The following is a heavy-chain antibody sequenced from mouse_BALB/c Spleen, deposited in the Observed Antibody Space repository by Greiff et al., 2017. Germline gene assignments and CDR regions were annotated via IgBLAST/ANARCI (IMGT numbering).Heavy chain of an antibody. Sequence: EVQLVESGGGLVKPGGSLKLSCAASGFTFSSYAMSWVRQTPEKRLEWVATISSGGSYTYYPDSVKGRFTISRDNAKNTLYLQMSSLRSEDTAMYYCARHEGIQGYAMDYWGQGTSVTVSS. CDR1: GFTFSSYA. CDR3: ARHEGIQGYAMDY. CDR2: ISSGGSYT. V-gene: IGHV5-9-3*01. J-gene: IGHJ4*01.